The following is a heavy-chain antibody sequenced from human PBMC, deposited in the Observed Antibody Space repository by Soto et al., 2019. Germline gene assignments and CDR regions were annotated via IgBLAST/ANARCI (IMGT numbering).Heavy chain of an antibody. Sequence: PSETLSLTCTVSGGSISSGDYYWSWIRQPPGKGLEWIGYIYYSGSTYYNPSLKSRVTISVDTSKNQFSLKLSSVTAADTAVYYCARDSRRLRLGELSLYPRFAPWGQGTLVTVSS. CDR3: ARDSRRLRLGELSLYPRFAP. CDR2: IYYSGST. CDR1: GGSISSGDYY. V-gene: IGHV4-30-4*01. J-gene: IGHJ5*02. D-gene: IGHD3-16*02.